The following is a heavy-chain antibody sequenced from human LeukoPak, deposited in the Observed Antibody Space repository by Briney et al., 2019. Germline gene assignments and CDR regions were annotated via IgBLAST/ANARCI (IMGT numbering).Heavy chain of an antibody. CDR2: INPDGSEK. J-gene: IGHJ6*04. CDR3: ARDLAAWDV. CDR1: GFTFSNYW. Sequence: GGSLRLSCAASGFTFSNYWMSWVRQAPGKGLEWVANINPDGSEKYSVDSVTGRFTISRDNAENTMFLQMNSLRAEDSAIYYCARDLAAWDVWGKGTTVTISS. V-gene: IGHV3-7*01.